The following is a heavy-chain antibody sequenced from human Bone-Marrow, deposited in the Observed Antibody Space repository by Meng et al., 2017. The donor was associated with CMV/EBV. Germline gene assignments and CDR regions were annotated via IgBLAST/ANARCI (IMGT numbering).Heavy chain of an antibody. CDR2: IYYSGST. Sequence: SETLSLTCTVSGGSISSYYWSWIRQPPGKGLEWIGYIYYSGSTNYNPSLKSRVTISVDTSKNQFSLKLSSVTAADTAVYYCARAPDFWSGYYRGKYDYWGQGTLVTVSS. CDR1: GGSISSYY. J-gene: IGHJ4*02. D-gene: IGHD3-3*01. CDR3: ARAPDFWSGYYRGKYDY. V-gene: IGHV4-59*01.